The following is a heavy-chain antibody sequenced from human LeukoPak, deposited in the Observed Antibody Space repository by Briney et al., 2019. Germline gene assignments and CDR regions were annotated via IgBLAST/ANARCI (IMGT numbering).Heavy chain of an antibody. D-gene: IGHD3-9*01. J-gene: IGHJ4*02. Sequence: GGSLRLSCAASGFTFSSYSMNWVRQAPGKGLEWVSAISGSGGSTYYADSVKGRFTISRDNSKNTLYLQMNSLRAEDTAVYYCAKDPDVLRYFDWLLYGMGTFDYWGQGTLVTVSS. V-gene: IGHV3-23*01. CDR1: GFTFSSYS. CDR3: AKDPDVLRYFDWLLYGMGTFDY. CDR2: ISGSGGST.